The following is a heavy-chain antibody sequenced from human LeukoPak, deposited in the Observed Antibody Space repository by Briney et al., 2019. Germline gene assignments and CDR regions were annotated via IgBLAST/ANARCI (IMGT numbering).Heavy chain of an antibody. J-gene: IGHJ4*02. CDR2: IYPGDSDT. Sequence: KPGESLNISCQGSGYSFTSYWIGWVRPMPGNGLEWMGIIYPGDSDTRYSPSFQGQVTIPADKSISTAYLQRSSLKASATAMYYCARGGYYYDSSGYPYGFDYWGQGTLVTVSS. CDR1: GYSFTSYW. CDR3: ARGGYYYDSSGYPYGFDY. D-gene: IGHD3-22*01. V-gene: IGHV5-51*03.